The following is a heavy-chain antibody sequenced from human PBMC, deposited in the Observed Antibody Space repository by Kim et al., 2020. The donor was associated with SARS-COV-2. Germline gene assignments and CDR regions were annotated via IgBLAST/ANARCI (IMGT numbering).Heavy chain of an antibody. D-gene: IGHD4-17*01. CDR3: VRVRYNNYGAFVY. J-gene: IGHJ4*02. CDR2: LNPNTGDT. Sequence: ASVKVSCRASGYTFSAYDINWVRQSPGHGLEWMGRLNPNTGDTGFAQKFHDRLTMTSSPSISTAYMELSSLTSEDTAGDYCVRVRYNNYGAFVYWGQGTLVTVSS. CDR1: GYTFSAYD. V-gene: IGHV1-8*01.